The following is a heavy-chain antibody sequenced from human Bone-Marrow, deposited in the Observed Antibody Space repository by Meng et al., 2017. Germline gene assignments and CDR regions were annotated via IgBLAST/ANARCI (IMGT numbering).Heavy chain of an antibody. CDR3: ARVREELRRKYYFDY. V-gene: IGHV3-48*03. CDR1: GFTFSSYE. J-gene: IGHJ4*02. CDR2: ISSSGSTI. D-gene: IGHD1-7*01. Sequence: GESLKISCAASGFTFSSYEMNWVRQAPGKGLEWVSYISSSGSTIYYADSVKGRFTISRDNAKNSLYLQMNSLRAEDTALYYCARVREELRRKYYFDYWGQGTLVTVSS.